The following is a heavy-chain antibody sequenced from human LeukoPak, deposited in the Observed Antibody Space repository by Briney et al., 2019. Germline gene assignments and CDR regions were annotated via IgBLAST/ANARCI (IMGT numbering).Heavy chain of an antibody. CDR3: ASSRWLVPGWFDP. Sequence: PSETLSLTCAVYGGSFSGYYWSWIRQPPGKGLEWIGEINHSGSTNYNPSLKSRVIISVDTSKNQFSLKLSSVTAADTAVYYCASSRWLVPGWFDPWGQGTLVTVSS. V-gene: IGHV4-34*01. CDR2: INHSGST. D-gene: IGHD6-19*01. J-gene: IGHJ5*02. CDR1: GGSFSGYY.